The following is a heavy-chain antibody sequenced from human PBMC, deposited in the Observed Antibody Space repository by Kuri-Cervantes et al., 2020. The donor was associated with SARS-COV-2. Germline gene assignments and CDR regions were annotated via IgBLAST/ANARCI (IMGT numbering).Heavy chain of an antibody. J-gene: IGHJ6*02. CDR2: VNPNSGGT. CDR3: ARWDYGMDV. Sequence: GESLKISCAASGFTFSSYGMHWVRQAPGQGLEWMGWVNPNSGGTEYAQKFQGRLTMTRDTSISTAYMELSRLRSDDTAVYYCARWDYGMDVWGQGTTVTVSS. CDR1: GFTFSSYG. V-gene: IGHV1-2*02.